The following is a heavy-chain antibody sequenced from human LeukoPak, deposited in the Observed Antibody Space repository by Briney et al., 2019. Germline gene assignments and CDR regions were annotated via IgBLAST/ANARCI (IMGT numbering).Heavy chain of an antibody. CDR1: GGSISSSSYY. CDR2: MYYSGST. J-gene: IGHJ6*03. V-gene: IGHV4-39*01. Sequence: SETLSLTCTVSGGSISSSSYYWGWIRQPPGKGLEWIGSMYYSGSTSYNPSLKSRVTISVDTSKNQFSLKLSSVTAADTAVYYCARLTFYYYYMDVWGKGTTVTISS. CDR3: ARLTFYYYYMDV.